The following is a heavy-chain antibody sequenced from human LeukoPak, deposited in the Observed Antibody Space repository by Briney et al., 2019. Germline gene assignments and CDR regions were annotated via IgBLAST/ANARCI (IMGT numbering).Heavy chain of an antibody. CDR1: GGSFRGYY. Sequence: SETLSLTCAVYGGSFRGYYWSWIRQPPGKGLEWIGEINHSGSTNYNPSLKSRVTISVDTSKNQFSLKLSSVTAADTAVFYCARGPDYGDYGFDYWGQGTLVTVSS. J-gene: IGHJ4*02. D-gene: IGHD4-17*01. CDR3: ARGPDYGDYGFDY. CDR2: INHSGST. V-gene: IGHV4-34*01.